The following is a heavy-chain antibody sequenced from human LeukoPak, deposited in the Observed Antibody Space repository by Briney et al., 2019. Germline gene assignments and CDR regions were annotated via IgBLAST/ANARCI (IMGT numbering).Heavy chain of an antibody. D-gene: IGHD6-13*01. J-gene: IGHJ4*02. CDR1: GFTVSSNY. CDR3: ARWGRAAAGYLFDY. V-gene: IGHV3-66*01. CDR2: IYSGGST. Sequence: GGSLRLSCAASGFTVSSNYMSWVRQAPGKGLVWVSVIYSGGSTYYADSVKGRFTISRDNSKNTLYLQMNSLRAEDTAVYYCARWGRAAAGYLFDYWGQGTLVTVSS.